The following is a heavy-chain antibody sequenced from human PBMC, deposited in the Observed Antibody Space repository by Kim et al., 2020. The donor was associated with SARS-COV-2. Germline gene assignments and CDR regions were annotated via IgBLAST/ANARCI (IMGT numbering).Heavy chain of an antibody. CDR1: GFTFSSYA. J-gene: IGHJ4*02. D-gene: IGHD4-4*01. CDR3: ARDLKGLVGNSGFNY. Sequence: GGSLRLSCAASGFTFSSYAMHWVRQAPGKGLEWVAVISYDGSNKYYADSVKGRFTISRDNSKNTLYLQMNSLRAEDTAVYYCARDLKGLVGNSGFNYWGQGTLVTVSS. CDR2: ISYDGSNK. V-gene: IGHV3-30-3*01.